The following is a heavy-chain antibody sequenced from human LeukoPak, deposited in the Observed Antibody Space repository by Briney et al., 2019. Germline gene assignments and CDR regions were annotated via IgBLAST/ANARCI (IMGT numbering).Heavy chain of an antibody. J-gene: IGHJ4*02. Sequence: SETLSLTCAVYGGSFSGYYWSWIRQPPGKELEWIGYIHYSRSTNYNPSLKSRVTMSVDTSKNQFSLKLTSVTAADTAVYYCARGGSSSSWPFYYWGQGTLVTVSS. D-gene: IGHD6-13*01. CDR3: ARGGSSSSWPFYY. CDR2: IHYSRST. CDR1: GGSFSGYY. V-gene: IGHV4-59*01.